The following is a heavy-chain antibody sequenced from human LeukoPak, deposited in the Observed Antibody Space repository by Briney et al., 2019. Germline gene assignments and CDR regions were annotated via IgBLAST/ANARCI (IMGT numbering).Heavy chain of an antibody. V-gene: IGHV1-2*02. CDR1: GYTFTDYD. CDR2: INPNSGGT. Sequence: ASVKVSCKASGYTFTDYDIHWVRQAPGQGLEWMAWINPNSGGTYYAQNFHDRITLTRDTSNSTAYMELSRLRSDDTAIYYCARSNALYCSSTSCLFDYWGQGTLVTVSS. J-gene: IGHJ4*02. CDR3: ARSNALYCSSTSCLFDY. D-gene: IGHD2-2*01.